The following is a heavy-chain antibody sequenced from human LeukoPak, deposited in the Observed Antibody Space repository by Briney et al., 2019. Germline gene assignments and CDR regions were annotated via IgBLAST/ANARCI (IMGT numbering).Heavy chain of an antibody. CDR1: GFTLSSYW. CDR2: IKQDGSEK. Sequence: GGSLRLSCAASGFTLSSYWMSWVRQAPGKGLEWVDNIKQDGSEKDYVDSVKGRFTISRDNAKNSLYLQMNSLRAEDTAVYYCAGYSRSSGWFDPWGQGTLVTVSS. D-gene: IGHD6-6*01. CDR3: AGYSRSSGWFDP. J-gene: IGHJ5*02. V-gene: IGHV3-7*01.